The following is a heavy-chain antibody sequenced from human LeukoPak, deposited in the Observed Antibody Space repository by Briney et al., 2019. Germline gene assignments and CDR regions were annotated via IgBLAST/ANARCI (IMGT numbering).Heavy chain of an antibody. CDR3: ARDHYDFWSGYYSYGMDV. J-gene: IGHJ6*02. D-gene: IGHD3-3*01. CDR2: MNPNSGNT. Sequence: ASVKVSCKASGYTFTSYDINWVRQATGQGLEWMGRMNPNSGNTGYAQKFQGRVTMTRNTSISTAYMELSSLRSEDTAVYYCARDHYDFWSGYYSYGMDVWGQGTTVTVSS. CDR1: GYTFTSYD. V-gene: IGHV1-8*01.